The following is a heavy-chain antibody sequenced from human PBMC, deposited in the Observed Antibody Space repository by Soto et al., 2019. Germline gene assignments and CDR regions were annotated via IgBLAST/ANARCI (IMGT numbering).Heavy chain of an antibody. Sequence: GASVKVSCKASGYTFTSYGISWVRQAPGQRLQWMGWISAYNGNTNYAQKIQGKVTMTTDTSTSTAYMELRSLRSDDTAVYYCARSKRPTRGYSSGCLDYWGQGTLVTVSS. V-gene: IGHV1-18*01. CDR1: GYTFTSYG. J-gene: IGHJ4*02. D-gene: IGHD6-19*01. CDR2: ISAYNGNT. CDR3: ARSKRPTRGYSSGCLDY.